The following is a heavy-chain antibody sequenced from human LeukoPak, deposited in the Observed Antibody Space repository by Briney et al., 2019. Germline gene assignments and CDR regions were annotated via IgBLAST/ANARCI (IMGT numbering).Heavy chain of an antibody. Sequence: PSETLSLTCTASGCSISDYYLSWIRQPPGKGLEWIGYIYYSGSTNYNPSLKSRVTISVDTSKNQFSLKLSSVTAADTAVYYCARGGAAAPYYYYYYVDVWGKGTTVTISS. CDR3: ARGGAAAPYYYYYYVDV. V-gene: IGHV4-59*01. D-gene: IGHD6-13*01. J-gene: IGHJ6*03. CDR1: GCSISDYY. CDR2: IYYSGST.